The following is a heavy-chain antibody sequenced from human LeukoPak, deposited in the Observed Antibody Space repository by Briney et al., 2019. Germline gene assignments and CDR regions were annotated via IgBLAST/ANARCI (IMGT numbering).Heavy chain of an antibody. CDR3: AKDLGAIVVVPAAIRVGWFDP. V-gene: IGHV3-23*01. J-gene: IGHJ5*02. D-gene: IGHD2-2*02. CDR2: ISGSGGST. CDR1: GFTVSSNE. Sequence: GGSLRLSCAASGFTVSSNEMSWVRQAPGKGLEWVSAISGSGGSTYYADSVKGRFTISRDNSKNTLYLQMNSLRAEDTAVYYCAKDLGAIVVVPAAIRVGWFDPWGQGTLVTVSS.